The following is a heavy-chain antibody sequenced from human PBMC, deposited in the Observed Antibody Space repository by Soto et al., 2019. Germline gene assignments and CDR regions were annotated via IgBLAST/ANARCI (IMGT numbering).Heavy chain of an antibody. CDR1: GGSSSSYY. V-gene: IGHV4-59*08. J-gene: IGHJ4*02. CDR3: ARKNPFYFNPSAPPYYFDY. CDR2: IYFSGST. Sequence: PSETLSLTCTVSGGSSSSYYWSWIRQPPGKGLEWIGYIYFSGSTNYNPSLKSRVTISVDTSKNQFSLKLSSVTAADTAVYYCARKNPFYFNPSAPPYYFDYWGQGTLVTVSS. D-gene: IGHD3-10*01.